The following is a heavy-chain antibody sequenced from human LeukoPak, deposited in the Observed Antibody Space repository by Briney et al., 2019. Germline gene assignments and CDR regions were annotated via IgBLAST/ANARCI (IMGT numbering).Heavy chain of an antibody. CDR2: INQDGSEK. CDR1: GFTFSSYC. Sequence: GGSLRLSCAASGFTFSSYCMSWVRQAPGKGLEWVANINQDGSEKYYVDSAKGRFTISRDNAKNTLYLQVNSLRAEDTAVYYCAREGSYYDILTGYHTYYYFGMDVWGQGTTVTVPS. J-gene: IGHJ6*01. CDR3: AREGSYYDILTGYHTYYYFGMDV. D-gene: IGHD3-9*01. V-gene: IGHV3-7*01.